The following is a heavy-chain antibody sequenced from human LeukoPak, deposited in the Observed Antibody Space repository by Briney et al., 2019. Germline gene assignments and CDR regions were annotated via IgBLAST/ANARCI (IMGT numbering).Heavy chain of an antibody. Sequence: GASVKVSCRASGYTFTSYGISWVRQAPGQGLEWMGWISAYNGNTNYAQKLRGRVTMTTDTSTSTAYMELRSLRSDDTAVYYCARVRPSYYYDSSGYYRPSDYWGQGTLVTVSS. CDR3: ARVRPSYYYDSSGYYRPSDY. CDR1: GYTFTSYG. D-gene: IGHD3-22*01. V-gene: IGHV1-18*01. J-gene: IGHJ4*02. CDR2: ISAYNGNT.